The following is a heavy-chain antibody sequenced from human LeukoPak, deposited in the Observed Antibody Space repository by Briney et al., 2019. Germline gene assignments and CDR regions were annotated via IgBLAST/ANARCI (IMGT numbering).Heavy chain of an antibody. V-gene: IGHV3-66*01. Sequence: GGSLTLSCAPSGLTSSDYYMSWIRQAPGEGRGWDSVIFSGGGKYYADSVKGRFTITRDNSKNTLYLQMNSLRAEDTAVYYCAREYYGSGSYALWGQGTLVTVSS. CDR1: GLTSSDYY. CDR3: AREYYGSGSYAL. J-gene: IGHJ4*02. CDR2: IFSGGGK. D-gene: IGHD3-10*01.